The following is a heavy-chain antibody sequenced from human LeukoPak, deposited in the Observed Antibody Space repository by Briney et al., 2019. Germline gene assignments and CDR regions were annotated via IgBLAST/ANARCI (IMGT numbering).Heavy chain of an antibody. CDR1: GYTFTSYD. Sequence: ASVKVSCKASGYTFTSYDFNWVRQATGQRPEWMGWMSPNSGDTGYAQKFQDRVTMTRNTSISTAYMELSSLRAEDTAVYYCAKDKGWGYSAYDCYGMDVWGQGTTVTVSS. V-gene: IGHV1-8*01. D-gene: IGHD1-26*01. J-gene: IGHJ6*02. CDR3: AKDKGWGYSAYDCYGMDV. CDR2: MSPNSGDT.